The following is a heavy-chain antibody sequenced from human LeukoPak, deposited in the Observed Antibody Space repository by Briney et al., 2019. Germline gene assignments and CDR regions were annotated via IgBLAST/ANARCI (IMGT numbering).Heavy chain of an antibody. CDR3: VSGWYNDY. D-gene: IGHD6-19*01. V-gene: IGHV4-59*01. Sequence: SETLSLTCTVSGGSISSYYWSWVRQPPGKGLDWVGYIYYSGSTNYNPSLKSRVTISVDTSKNQFSLKLSSVTAADTAVYYCVSGWYNDYWGQGTLVTVSS. J-gene: IGHJ4*02. CDR2: IYYSGST. CDR1: GGSISSYY.